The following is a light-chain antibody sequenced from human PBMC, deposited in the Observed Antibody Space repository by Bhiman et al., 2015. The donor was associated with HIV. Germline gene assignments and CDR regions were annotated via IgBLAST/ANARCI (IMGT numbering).Light chain of an antibody. CDR3: SSLTSSLTYV. V-gene: IGLV2-14*03. CDR1: GSDVGGYNH. Sequence: QSALTQPASVSGSPGQSITISCTGSGSDVGGYNHVSWYQQHPGKAPKLMIYDVSNRPSGVSNRFSGSKSGNTASLTISGLQAEDEADYYCSSLTSSLTYVFGTGTNGHRP. CDR2: DVS. J-gene: IGLJ1*01.